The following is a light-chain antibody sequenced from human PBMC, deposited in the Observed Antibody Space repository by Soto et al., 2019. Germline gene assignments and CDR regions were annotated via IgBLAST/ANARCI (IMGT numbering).Light chain of an antibody. CDR2: GAS. CDR1: QSVSNNY. CDR3: QQYGSSGT. Sequence: EIVLTQSPGTLSLSPGERATLSCRASQSVSNNYLAWYQQKPGQAPRLLIYGASNRAGGIPGLIGSSWSGADFTLTISRMEPEDFAVYYCQQYGSSGTFGQGTKVDIK. J-gene: IGKJ1*01. V-gene: IGKV3-20*01.